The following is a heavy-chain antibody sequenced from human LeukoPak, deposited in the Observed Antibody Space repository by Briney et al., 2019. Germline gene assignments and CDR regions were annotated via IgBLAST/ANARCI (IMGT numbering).Heavy chain of an antibody. Sequence: GGSWRFSVAASGFTFAGYAWSWVGQAPGRGLVWFSRINSDGSSTSYADSVKGRFTISRDNAKNTLYLQMNSLRAEDTAVYYCARERYSGSYLASFGYWGQGTLVTVSS. D-gene: IGHD1-26*01. J-gene: IGHJ4*02. V-gene: IGHV3-74*01. CDR1: GFTFAGYA. CDR2: INSDGSST. CDR3: ARERYSGSYLASFGY.